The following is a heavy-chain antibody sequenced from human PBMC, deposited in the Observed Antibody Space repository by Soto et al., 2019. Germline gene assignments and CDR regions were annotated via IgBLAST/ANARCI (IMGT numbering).Heavy chain of an antibody. D-gene: IGHD3-10*01. J-gene: IGHJ3*02. CDR2: INPNSGGT. CDR3: ALLLWFGESDDAFDI. CDR1: GYTFTGYY. Sequence: ASVKVSCKASGYTFTGYYMHWVRQAPGQGLEWMGWINPNSGGTNYAQKFQGWVTMTRDTSTSTVYMELSSLRSEDTAVYYCALLLWFGESDDAFDIWGQGTMVTVSS. V-gene: IGHV1-2*04.